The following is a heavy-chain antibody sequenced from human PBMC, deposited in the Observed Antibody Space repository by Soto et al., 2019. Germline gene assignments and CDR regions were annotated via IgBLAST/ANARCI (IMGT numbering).Heavy chain of an antibody. J-gene: IGHJ3*02. Sequence: QVQLQESGPGLVKPSETLSLTCTVSGGSISSYYWSWIRQPPGKGLEWIGYIYYSGSTNYNPSLKIRVTXXVXTCXNQFSLKVSSVTAADTAVYYCARLVVPTARDAFDIWGQGTMVTVSS. CDR2: IYYSGST. CDR3: ARLVVPTARDAFDI. D-gene: IGHD3-22*01. CDR1: GGSISSYY. V-gene: IGHV4-59*01.